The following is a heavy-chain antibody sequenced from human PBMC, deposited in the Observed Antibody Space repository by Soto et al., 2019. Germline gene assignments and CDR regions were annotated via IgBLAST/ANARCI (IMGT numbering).Heavy chain of an antibody. J-gene: IGHJ4*02. CDR3: VRDSLFDH. CDR1: GFTFNTYN. Sequence: EVPLVESGGDLVQPGGSLRLSCAASGFTFNTYNMNWIRQAPGKGLEWVSYILSSSGTIYYADSVKGRFTISRDNAKNSVYLQMNSLRDEDTAVYYCVRDSLFDHWGQGTLVTVSS. CDR2: ILSSSGTI. V-gene: IGHV3-48*02.